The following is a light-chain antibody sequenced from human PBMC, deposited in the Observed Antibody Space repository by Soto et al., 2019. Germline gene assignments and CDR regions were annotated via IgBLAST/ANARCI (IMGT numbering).Light chain of an antibody. CDR2: RNN. Sequence: QSALTQPPSASGTPGQRVTISCSGSSSNIGSNYVYWYQQLPGTAPKLLIYRNNQRPSGVPDRFSGSKSGTSASLAISGLRSADEADYYCAAWDDSLSGLWVFGGGTKVTVL. J-gene: IGLJ3*02. CDR1: SSNIGSNY. V-gene: IGLV1-47*01. CDR3: AAWDDSLSGLWV.